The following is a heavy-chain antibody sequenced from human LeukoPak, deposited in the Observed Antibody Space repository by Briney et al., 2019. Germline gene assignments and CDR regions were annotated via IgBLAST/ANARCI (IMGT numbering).Heavy chain of an antibody. CDR1: GYTFTGYY. CDR2: INPNSGDT. J-gene: IGHJ4*02. Sequence: ASVKVSCKASGYTFTGYYMHWVRQAPGQGLEWMGWINPNSGDTYYAQKFQGRVTMTRDTSIDTAYMELSRLRSDGTAIYFCARGMAIFGVLLGLDYWGQGTLVTVSS. D-gene: IGHD3-3*01. V-gene: IGHV1-2*02. CDR3: ARGMAIFGVLLGLDY.